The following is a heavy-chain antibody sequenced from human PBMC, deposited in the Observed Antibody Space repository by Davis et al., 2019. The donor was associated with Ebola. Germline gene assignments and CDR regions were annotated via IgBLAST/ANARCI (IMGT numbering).Heavy chain of an antibody. CDR3: VRDCTSGTCFGDY. CDR1: GFSFSRYW. J-gene: IGHJ4*02. V-gene: IGHV3-74*01. CDR2: INPDGSAT. Sequence: GESLKISCAASGFSFSRYWMHWVRQAPGEGLVWVSDINPDGSATRYADSVKGRFTISRDNATNTLYFQMDSLRAEDTAVYYCVRDCTSGTCFGDYWGQGTLVTVPS. D-gene: IGHD2-8*01.